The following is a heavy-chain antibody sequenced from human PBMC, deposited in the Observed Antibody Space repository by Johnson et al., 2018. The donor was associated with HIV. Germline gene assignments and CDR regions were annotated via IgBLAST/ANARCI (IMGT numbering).Heavy chain of an antibody. V-gene: IGHV3-30*02. CDR3: AKTLGYDSSDYHDGFDI. Sequence: QVQLVESGGGLVQPGGSLRLSCAASGFTFSNYAMNWVRQAPGKGLEWVAFIRFDGSIEHQRDSVKGRFSISRDNSKNTMYLQMNSLRPEDTAVYYCAKTLGYDSSDYHDGFDIWGHGTMVTVSS. CDR1: GFTFSNYA. CDR2: IRFDGSIE. D-gene: IGHD3-22*01. J-gene: IGHJ3*02.